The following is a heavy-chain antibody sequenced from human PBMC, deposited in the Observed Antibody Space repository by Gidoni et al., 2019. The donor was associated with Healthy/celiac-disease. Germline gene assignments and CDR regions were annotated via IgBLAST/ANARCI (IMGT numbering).Heavy chain of an antibody. J-gene: IGHJ4*02. Sequence: EVQVLVSGGGLVQPGGSLRLSFAASGFTVTSNYMSWVRKSTGKGLEWVLLIYSGSLTYYVVSVKGRFTISRDDSKNTVDLQMSSLRAEDTAEYYGAGAPHLGIADQVYCDYWGQATLVTGSS. V-gene: IGHV3-66*02. D-gene: IGHD6-13*01. CDR1: GFTVTSNY. CDR2: IYSGSLT. CDR3: AGAPHLGIADQVYCDY.